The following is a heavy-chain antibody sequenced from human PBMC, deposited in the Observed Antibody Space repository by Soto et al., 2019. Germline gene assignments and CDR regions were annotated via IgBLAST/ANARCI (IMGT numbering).Heavy chain of an antibody. V-gene: IGHV4-59*01. CDR1: GGSISSNY. CDR2: VYNSGSS. Sequence: PSETLSLTCTVSGGSISSNYWTWIRQPPGKGLEWIGYVYNSGSSNYNPSLKSRVTISEDTSKSQFSLKVNSMTAADTAVYYCARYRREAVAGYTLDNWGQGILVTVSS. D-gene: IGHD6-13*01. J-gene: IGHJ4*02. CDR3: ARYRREAVAGYTLDN.